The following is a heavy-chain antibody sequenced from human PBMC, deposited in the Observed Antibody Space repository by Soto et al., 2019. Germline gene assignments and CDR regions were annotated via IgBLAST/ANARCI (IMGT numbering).Heavy chain of an antibody. J-gene: IGHJ5*02. CDR1: GFSISSSTYY. CDR2: IYYSGST. Sequence: SETLSLTCTVSGFSISSSTYYWRWIRQPPGKGLEWIGTIYYSGSTYYNPSLKSRVTISVDTSKNQFSLKLSSVTAADTAVYYCASSGWFDPWGQGTLVTVSS. CDR3: ASSGWFDP. V-gene: IGHV4-39*01.